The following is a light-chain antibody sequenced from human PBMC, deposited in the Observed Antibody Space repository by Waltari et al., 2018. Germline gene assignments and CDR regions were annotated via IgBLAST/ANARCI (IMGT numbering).Light chain of an antibody. J-gene: IGLJ1*01. Sequence: QSVLTQPPSASGTPGQRATISCSGSSSNIGNNYVSWYQQLPGTAPKLLIYGNDQGPSGVPDRFSGSKSSTSASLAISGLRSEDEADYYCAAWDDSLSGRVFGTGTKVTVL. CDR3: AAWDDSLSGRV. V-gene: IGLV1-47*01. CDR2: GND. CDR1: SSNIGNNY.